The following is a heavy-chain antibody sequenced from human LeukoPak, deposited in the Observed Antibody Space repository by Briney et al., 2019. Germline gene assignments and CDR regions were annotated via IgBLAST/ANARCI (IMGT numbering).Heavy chain of an antibody. Sequence: SETLSLTCAVYGGSFSDYHWSWIRQPPGKGLEWIGEISHAESTRYNSSLKSRLTISLDTSKNQFSLKLTSVTAADTAVYYCARGQDTAKQGYWGQGTLVTVSS. D-gene: IGHD5-18*01. CDR2: ISHAEST. CDR1: GGSFSDYH. J-gene: IGHJ4*02. CDR3: ARGQDTAKQGY. V-gene: IGHV4-34*01.